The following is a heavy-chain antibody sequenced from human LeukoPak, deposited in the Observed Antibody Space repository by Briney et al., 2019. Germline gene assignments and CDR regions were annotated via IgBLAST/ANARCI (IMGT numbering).Heavy chain of an antibody. CDR3: AKGIGITMVRGVITWFDY. Sequence: GGSLRLSCAASGFTFSSYAMSWVRQAPGKGLEWASAISGSGGSTYYADSVKGRFTISRDNSKNTLYLQMNSLRAEDTAVYYCAKGIGITMVRGVITWFDYWGQGTLVTVSS. CDR2: ISGSGGST. D-gene: IGHD3-10*01. J-gene: IGHJ4*02. V-gene: IGHV3-23*01. CDR1: GFTFSSYA.